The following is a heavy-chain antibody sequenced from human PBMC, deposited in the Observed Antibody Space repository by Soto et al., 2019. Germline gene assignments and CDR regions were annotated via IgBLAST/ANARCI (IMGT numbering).Heavy chain of an antibody. V-gene: IGHV4-59*01. CDR3: ARSRLAAAMGDN. D-gene: IGHD6-13*01. J-gene: IGHJ4*02. Sequence: ETLSLTCTVSGGSISSYYWSWIRQPPGKGLEWIGYIYYSGSTNYNPSLKSRVTISVDTSKNQFSLKLSSVTAADTAVYYCARSRLAAAMGDNWGQGTLVTVSS. CDR1: GGSISSYY. CDR2: IYYSGST.